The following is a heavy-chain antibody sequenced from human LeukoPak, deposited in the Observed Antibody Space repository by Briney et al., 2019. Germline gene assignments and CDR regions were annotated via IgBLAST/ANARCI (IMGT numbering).Heavy chain of an antibody. V-gene: IGHV1-69*04. J-gene: IGHJ3*02. Sequence: ASVKVSCKASGGTFSSYAISWVRQAPGQGLEWMGGIIPILGIANYAQKFQGRVTITADKSTSTAYMELSSLRSEDTAVYYCARGYGEGAFDIWGQGTMVTVSS. CDR2: IIPILGIA. CDR1: GGTFSSYA. D-gene: IGHD4-17*01. CDR3: ARGYGEGAFDI.